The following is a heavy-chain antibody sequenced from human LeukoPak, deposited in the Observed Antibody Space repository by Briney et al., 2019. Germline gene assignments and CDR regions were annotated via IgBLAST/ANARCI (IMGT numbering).Heavy chain of an antibody. D-gene: IGHD1-14*01. CDR1: GVSFSHYY. Sequence: PSETLSLTCTVSGVSFSHYYWSWVRQPPGKGLEWIGYIHYSGGTYYYNPSLKSRVTMSVDTSKNQFSLKLSSVSAADTRVYYYVRERSGPNQSLQYWGQGTLVTVSS. CDR3: VRERSGPNQSLQY. J-gene: IGHJ4*02. V-gene: IGHV4-59*04. CDR2: IHYSGGT.